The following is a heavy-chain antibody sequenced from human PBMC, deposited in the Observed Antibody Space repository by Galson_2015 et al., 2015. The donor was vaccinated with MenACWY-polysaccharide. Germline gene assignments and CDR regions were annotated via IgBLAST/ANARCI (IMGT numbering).Heavy chain of an antibody. CDR3: TTENRYGDYRREGLYYFDS. V-gene: IGHV3-15*01. J-gene: IGHJ4*02. CDR2: IKSKTDGGIT. CDR1: GFTFSKAW. Sequence: SLRLSCAASGFTFSKAWMSWVRQAPGKGLEWVGRIKSKTDGGITEYAAPVKGRFTISRDDSKNTLYVEMNSLKTEDTAVYYCTTENRYGDYRREGLYYFDSWGQGTLVTVSS. D-gene: IGHD4-17*01.